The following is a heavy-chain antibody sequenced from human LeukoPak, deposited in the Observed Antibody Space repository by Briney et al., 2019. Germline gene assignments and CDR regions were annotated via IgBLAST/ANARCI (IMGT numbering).Heavy chain of an antibody. J-gene: IGHJ4*02. CDR3: ARDYGGSSPFDY. CDR1: GFTFSSYE. D-gene: IGHD4-23*01. V-gene: IGHV3-48*03. CDR2: ISSSDSTI. Sequence: GGSLRLSCVASGFTFSSYEMNWVRQAPGKGLEWVSYISSSDSTIYYADSVKGRFTISRDNAKNSLYLQMNSLRAEDTAVYYCARDYGGSSPFDYWGQGTLVTVSS.